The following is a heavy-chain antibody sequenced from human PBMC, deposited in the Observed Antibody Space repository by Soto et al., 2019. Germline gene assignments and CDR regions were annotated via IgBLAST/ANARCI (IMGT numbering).Heavy chain of an antibody. D-gene: IGHD1-1*01. V-gene: IGHV3-23*01. CDR1: GFNFRNYG. CDR2: ISRGGDNT. J-gene: IGHJ3*02. Sequence: GGSLRLSRADPGFNFRNYGMSCVHPAPGNGLEWFSAISRGGDNTYHSDSVKGRVTISRDNSKNTLSLQMNSLRAEYTAVYYCAKAAVNWNDADAFDIWGQGTMVTVSS. CDR3: AKAAVNWNDADAFDI.